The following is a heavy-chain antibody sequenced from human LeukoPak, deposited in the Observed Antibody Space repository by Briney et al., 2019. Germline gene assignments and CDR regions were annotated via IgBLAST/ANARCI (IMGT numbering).Heavy chain of an antibody. CDR1: GGSISGYY. V-gene: IGHV4-59*08. CDR3: ARGIIAVAGNGYAFDI. Sequence: PSETLSLTCTVSGGSISGYYWSWIRQPPGKGLEWIGYIYYTGSTNYNPSLKSRVTISVDTSKNQFSMKLSSVTAADTAVYYCARGIIAVAGNGYAFDIWGQGTMVTVSS. CDR2: IYYTGST. D-gene: IGHD6-19*01. J-gene: IGHJ3*02.